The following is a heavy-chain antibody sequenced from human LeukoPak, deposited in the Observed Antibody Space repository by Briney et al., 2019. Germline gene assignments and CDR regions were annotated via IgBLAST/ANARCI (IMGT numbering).Heavy chain of an antibody. J-gene: IGHJ4*02. CDR1: GGTFSSYA. Sequence: SVKVSCKASGGTFSSYAISWVRQAPGQGLEWMGGIIPIFGTANYAQKFQGRVTITADESTSTAYMELSSLRSEDTAVYYRARDPGYGGNSRVPWGQGTLVTVSS. CDR3: ARDPGYGGNSRVP. CDR2: IIPIFGTA. V-gene: IGHV1-69*13. D-gene: IGHD4-23*01.